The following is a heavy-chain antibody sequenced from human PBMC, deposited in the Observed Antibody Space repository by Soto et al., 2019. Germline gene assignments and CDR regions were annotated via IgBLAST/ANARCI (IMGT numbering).Heavy chain of an antibody. J-gene: IGHJ5*02. D-gene: IGHD4-17*01. Sequence: QVQLVQSGAEVKKPGSSVKVSCKASGGTFSSYAISWVRQAPGQGLEWMGGIIPIFGTANYEQKFQGRVTVTADESTSTAYMELSSLRSEDTAVYYCARSKGYMTTVTPFDPWGQGTLVTVSS. CDR2: IIPIFGTA. CDR3: ARSKGYMTTVTPFDP. V-gene: IGHV1-69*01. CDR1: GGTFSSYA.